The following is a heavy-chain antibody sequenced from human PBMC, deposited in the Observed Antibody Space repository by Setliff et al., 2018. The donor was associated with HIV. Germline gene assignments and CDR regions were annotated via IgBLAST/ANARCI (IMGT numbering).Heavy chain of an antibody. D-gene: IGHD3-22*01. CDR3: ARGWVRSVVMVYYFDY. V-gene: IGHV4-59*12. CDR2: VFHSGSS. Sequence: KPSETLSLTCTVSGGSIGGYHLSWVRQPPGRGLEWIGYVFHSGSSYYNPSLKSRVTISVDTSKNQFSLKLSSVTAADTAVYYCARGWVRSVVMVYYFDYWGQGTLVTVSS. CDR1: GGSIGGYH. J-gene: IGHJ4*02.